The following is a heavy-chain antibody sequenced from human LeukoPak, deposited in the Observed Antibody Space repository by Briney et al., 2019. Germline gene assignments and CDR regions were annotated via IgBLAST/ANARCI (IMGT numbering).Heavy chain of an antibody. CDR2: ISASGGST. J-gene: IGHJ4*02. CDR3: ASSSSGWYKFDY. V-gene: IGHV3-23*01. Sequence: PGGSLRLSCAASGFTFSSYVMSWVRQAPGKGLEWVSAISASGGSTFYADSVKGRFTISRDNSKNTLYLQMNSLRAEGTAVYYCASSSSGWYKFDYWGQGTLVTVSS. D-gene: IGHD6-19*01. CDR1: GFTFSSYV.